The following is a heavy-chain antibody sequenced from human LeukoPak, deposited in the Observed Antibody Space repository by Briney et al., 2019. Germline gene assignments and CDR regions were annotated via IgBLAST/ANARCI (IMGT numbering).Heavy chain of an antibody. Sequence: PGGSLRLSCAASGFTFSSYAMHWVRQTPGKGLEYVSAISSNGGSTYYANSVKGRFTISRDNSKNTLYLQMNSLRAEDTAVYYCAKYTTGTTPMDVWGKGTTVTVSS. J-gene: IGHJ6*03. CDR1: GFTFSSYA. CDR2: ISSNGGST. CDR3: AKYTTGTTPMDV. V-gene: IGHV3-64*01. D-gene: IGHD1-1*01.